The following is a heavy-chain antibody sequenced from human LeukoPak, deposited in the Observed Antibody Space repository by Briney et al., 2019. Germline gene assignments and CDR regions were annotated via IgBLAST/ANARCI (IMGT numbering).Heavy chain of an antibody. CDR1: GFTFSSYA. CDR2: ISGSGGST. CDR3: AKSEGYDSSGYVPFDY. J-gene: IGHJ4*02. V-gene: IGHV3-23*01. D-gene: IGHD3-22*01. Sequence: AGGSLRLSCAASGFTFSSYAMSWVRQAPGKGLEWVSAISGSGGSTYYADSVKGRFTISRDNSKNTLYLQMNSLRAEDTAVYYCAKSEGYDSSGYVPFDYWGQGTLVTVSS.